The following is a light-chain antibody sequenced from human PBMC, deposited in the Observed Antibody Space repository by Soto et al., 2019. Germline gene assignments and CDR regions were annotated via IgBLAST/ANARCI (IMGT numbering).Light chain of an antibody. CDR1: STDVVASNN. J-gene: IGLJ1*01. CDR3: CSYAVTFYV. Sequence: QSALTQPRSVSGSHGHSVTISCTGTSTDVVASNNVSWYQKLPGRAPKLMIYDVSERPSGVPDRFSGSKSGNTASLTISGLQADDEADYYCCSYAVTFYVFGTGTKVTVL. V-gene: IGLV2-11*01. CDR2: DVS.